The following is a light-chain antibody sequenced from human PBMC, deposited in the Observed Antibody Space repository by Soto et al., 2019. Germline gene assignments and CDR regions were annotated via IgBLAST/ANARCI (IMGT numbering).Light chain of an antibody. V-gene: IGLV2-14*01. J-gene: IGLJ2*01. Sequence: QSALTQPASVSGSPGQSITLSCTGTSSDIGGYDYVSWYQRHPGKAPKLIIYDVNNRPSGVSNRFSGSKSGNTASLTISGLQAVDVADYYCTSYASGSSHVVFGGGTKLTVL. CDR1: SSDIGGYDY. CDR3: TSYASGSSHVV. CDR2: DVN.